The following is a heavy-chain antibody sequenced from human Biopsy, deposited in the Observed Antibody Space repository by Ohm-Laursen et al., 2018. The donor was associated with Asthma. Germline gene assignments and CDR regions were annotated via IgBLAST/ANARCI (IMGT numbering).Heavy chain of an antibody. D-gene: IGHD2-15*01. CDR3: ASPTYCSGSSCINNYYYALDV. CDR1: GGTFSNYA. CDR2: IIPMFGTT. Sequence: VASVKVSCKASGGTFSNYAISWVRQAPGQGLEWMGGIIPMFGTTNYAQKFQGRVTITADESTSTAYMELSSLRSDDTAVYYCASPTYCSGSSCINNYYYALDVWGQGTTVTVSS. V-gene: IGHV1-69*13. J-gene: IGHJ6*02.